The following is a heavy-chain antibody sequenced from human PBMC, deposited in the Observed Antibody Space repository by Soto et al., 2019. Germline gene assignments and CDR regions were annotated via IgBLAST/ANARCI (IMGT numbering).Heavy chain of an antibody. V-gene: IGHV3-23*01. CDR3: AKNGLSNSPSAIDS. J-gene: IGHJ4*02. CDR2: ISGNGRNT. Sequence: GGSLRLSCVTSGFSFSNSGMSWVRQAPGKGLDWVSGISGNGRNTYYADSVKGRFLVSRDNSGNTLFLQMNSLRAEDTAIYFCAKNGLSNSPSAIDSWGQGTLVTVSS. D-gene: IGHD1-1*01. CDR1: GFSFSNSG.